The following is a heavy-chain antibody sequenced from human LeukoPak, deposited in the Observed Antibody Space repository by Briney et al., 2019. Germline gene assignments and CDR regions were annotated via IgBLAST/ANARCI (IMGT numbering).Heavy chain of an antibody. CDR3: VPKGTEGY. CDR1: GFTFSAYA. Sequence: GGSLRLTCSASGFTFSAYAMHWVRQAPGKRLDYVSAISPDGTSTYYADSVRGRFSISRDNSKNTLYLQMSSLRAEDTAVYYCVPKGTEGYWGQGTLVTVSS. V-gene: IGHV3-64D*06. CDR2: ISPDGTST. J-gene: IGHJ4*02.